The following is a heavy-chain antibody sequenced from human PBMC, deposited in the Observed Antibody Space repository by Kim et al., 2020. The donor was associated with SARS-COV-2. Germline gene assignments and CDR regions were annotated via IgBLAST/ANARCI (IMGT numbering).Heavy chain of an antibody. D-gene: IGHD3-3*01. Sequence: SETLSLTCTVSGGSISSYYWSWIRQPPGKGLEWIGYIYYSGSTNYNPSLKSRVTISLDTSKNQFSLKLSSVTAADTAVYYCARAGFYDFWSGYYKPWYYYYYMDVWGKGTTVTVSS. CDR3: ARAGFYDFWSGYYKPWYYYYYMDV. CDR2: IYYSGST. J-gene: IGHJ6*03. CDR1: GGSISSYY. V-gene: IGHV4-59*01.